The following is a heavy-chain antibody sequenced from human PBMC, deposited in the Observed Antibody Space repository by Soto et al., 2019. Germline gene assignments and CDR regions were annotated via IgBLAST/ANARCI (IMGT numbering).Heavy chain of an antibody. CDR1: GFTFSSYS. CDR2: ISSSSTI. D-gene: IGHD3-22*01. J-gene: IGHJ5*02. CDR3: ARGADYDSSGIRLNWFDP. Sequence: GGSLRLSCAASGFTFSSYSTNWVRQAPGKGLEWVSYISSSSTIYYADSVKGRFTISRDNAKNSLYLQMNSLRDEDTAVYYCARGADYDSSGIRLNWFDPWGQGALVTVSS. V-gene: IGHV3-48*02.